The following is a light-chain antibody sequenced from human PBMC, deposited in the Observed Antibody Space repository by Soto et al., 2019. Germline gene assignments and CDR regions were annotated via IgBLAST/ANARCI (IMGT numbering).Light chain of an antibody. CDR2: DTS. CDR3: LLSYSGASYV. J-gene: IGLJ1*01. Sequence: QAVVTQDPSLTVSPGGTVTLTCGSSTGAVTSGHYPYWFQQKPGQAPRTLIYDTSNKHSWTPARFSGSLLGGKAALTLSGAQPEDEAEYYCLLSYSGASYVFGTGTKVTVL. CDR1: TGAVTSGHY. V-gene: IGLV7-46*01.